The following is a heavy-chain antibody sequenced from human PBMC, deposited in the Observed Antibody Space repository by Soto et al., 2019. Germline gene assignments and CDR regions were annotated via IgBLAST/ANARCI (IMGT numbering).Heavy chain of an antibody. D-gene: IGHD3-10*01. V-gene: IGHV3-21*01. J-gene: IGHJ4*02. Sequence: XGSLRLSCAGTGFTFSDKSMNGVRQAPGKGLEWVASISSRSTYIYYGDPMKGRFSISRDNAKNSLFLQMNSLRAEDTAVYYCSKGGFNMTRGVNPADFDFWGQGTLVTVSS. CDR2: ISSRSTYI. CDR1: GFTFSDKS. CDR3: SKGGFNMTRGVNPADFDF.